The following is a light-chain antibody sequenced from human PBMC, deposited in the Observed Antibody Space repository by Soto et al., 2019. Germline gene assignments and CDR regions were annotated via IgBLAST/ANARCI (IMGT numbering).Light chain of an antibody. CDR1: QSVSRH. Sequence: EIVLTQSPATLSLSPGERATLSCRASQSVSRHLAWYQQKPGQAPSLLIDDSTKRGTGISDRFSGSGSGTDITLTISRLEPEYVAVYCCQRYGSSGTFGQGTKVDIK. V-gene: IGKV3-11*01. CDR3: QRYGSSGT. CDR2: DST. J-gene: IGKJ1*01.